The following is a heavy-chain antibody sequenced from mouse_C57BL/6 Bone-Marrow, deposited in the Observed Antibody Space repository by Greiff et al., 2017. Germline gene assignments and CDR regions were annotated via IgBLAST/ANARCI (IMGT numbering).Heavy chain of an antibody. D-gene: IGHD4-1*01. J-gene: IGHJ1*03. Sequence: EVKLQESGPELVKPGASVKIPCKASGYTFTDYNMDWVKQSHGKSLEWIGDINPNNGGTIYNQKFKGKATLTVDKSSSTAYMELRSLTSEDTAVYYCARRWDDWYFDVWGTGTTVTVSS. CDR3: ARRWDDWYFDV. CDR1: GYTFTDYN. CDR2: INPNNGGT. V-gene: IGHV1-18*01.